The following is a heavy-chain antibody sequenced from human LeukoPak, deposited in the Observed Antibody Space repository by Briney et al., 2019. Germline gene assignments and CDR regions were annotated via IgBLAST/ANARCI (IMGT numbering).Heavy chain of an antibody. V-gene: IGHV1-69*13. D-gene: IGHD2-2*03. CDR3: ARDPRPSGYCRSTSCYRYYYYMDV. CDR1: GGTFSSYA. Sequence: SVKVSCKASGGTFSSYAISWVRQTPGQGLEWMGGIIPIFGTANYAQKFQGRVAITADESTSTAYMELSSLRSEDTAVYYCARDPRPSGYCRSTSCYRYYYYMDVSGKGTTVTVSS. J-gene: IGHJ6*03. CDR2: IIPIFGTA.